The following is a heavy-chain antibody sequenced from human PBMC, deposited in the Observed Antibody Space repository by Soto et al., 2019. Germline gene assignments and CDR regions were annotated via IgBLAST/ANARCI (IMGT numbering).Heavy chain of an antibody. D-gene: IGHD3-10*01. CDR2: INAANGDI. CDR1: GYTFTAYP. CDR3: AKKDYYAAGVYHFDH. V-gene: IGHV1-3*01. Sequence: QVQLVQSGAEVKKPGASVKVSCRASGYTFTAYPLHWVRQAPGQRLEWMGWINAANGDIGYSREFQGRVTITRDTSASTVYMEVSSLTSEDTAVYYWAKKDYYAAGVYHFDHWGQGTLVTVSS. J-gene: IGHJ4*02.